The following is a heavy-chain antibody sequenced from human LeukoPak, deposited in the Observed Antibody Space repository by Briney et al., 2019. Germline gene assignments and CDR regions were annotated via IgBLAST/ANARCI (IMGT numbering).Heavy chain of an antibody. D-gene: IGHD3-22*01. V-gene: IGHV3-23*01. CDR1: GFTFSTFA. Sequence: GRSPRLSRAASGFTFSTFAMIWVRQPPRERLGWASSIFLIGGELHYADSVRGRFTISRDNSKSTLSLQMNSLRAEDTAVYYCARVRNYYDSSGYGGKAFDIWGQGTMVTVSS. CDR3: ARVRNYYDSSGYGGKAFDI. J-gene: IGHJ3*02. CDR2: IFLIGGEL.